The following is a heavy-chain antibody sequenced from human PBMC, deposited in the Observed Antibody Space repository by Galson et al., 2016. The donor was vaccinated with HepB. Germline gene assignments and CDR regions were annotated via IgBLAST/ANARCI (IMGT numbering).Heavy chain of an antibody. CDR3: GRSGVTVFGVIPFGYFDL. CDR1: GFRFSDYS. D-gene: IGHD3-3*01. J-gene: IGHJ4*02. CDR2: IRNEAHGGTT. V-gene: IGHV3-49*03. Sequence: SLRLSCAGSGFRFSDYSMSWFRQAPGKGLEWIGFIRNEAHGGTTQYAAPVKGRFSISRDDSKSIAYLQMNSLKTEDTAVYYCGRSGVTVFGVIPFGYFDLWGQGALVTVSS.